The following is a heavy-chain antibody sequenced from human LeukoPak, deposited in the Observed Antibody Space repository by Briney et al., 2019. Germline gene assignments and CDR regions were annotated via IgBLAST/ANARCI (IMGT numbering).Heavy chain of an antibody. J-gene: IGHJ4*02. CDR2: IYHSGST. Sequence: SETLSLTCAVSGYSISSGYYWGWIRQSPGKGLEWTGNIYHSGSTYKNPSLKSRVTISLDTSKNQFSLKLSSVTAADTAMYYCARLSGAPVRHPIYHFDYWGQGTLVAVSS. D-gene: IGHD2-2*02. CDR1: GYSISSGYY. CDR3: ARLSGAPVRHPIYHFDY. V-gene: IGHV4-38-2*01.